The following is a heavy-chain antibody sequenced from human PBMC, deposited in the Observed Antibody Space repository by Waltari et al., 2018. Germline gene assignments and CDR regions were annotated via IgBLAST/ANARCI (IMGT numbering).Heavy chain of an antibody. CDR1: GGSFSGYY. Sequence: QVQLQQWGAGLLKPSETLSLTCAVYGGSFSGYYWSWIRQPPGKGLEWIGEINHSGSTNYNPSLKSRVTISVDTSKNQCSLKLSSVTAADTAVYYCARVGAQQLGSARDYWGQGTLVTVSS. CDR3: ARVGAQQLGSARDY. J-gene: IGHJ4*02. V-gene: IGHV4-34*01. CDR2: INHSGST. D-gene: IGHD6-13*01.